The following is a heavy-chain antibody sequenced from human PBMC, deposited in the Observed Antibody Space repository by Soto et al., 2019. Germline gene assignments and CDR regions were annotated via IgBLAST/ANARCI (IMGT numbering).Heavy chain of an antibody. V-gene: IGHV3-30-3*01. CDR1: GFTFSSYA. J-gene: IGHJ4*02. CDR2: ISYDGSNK. D-gene: IGHD3-22*01. CDR3: ARDRVMIVVVPGPGYFDY. Sequence: QVQLVESGGGVVQPGRSLRLSCAASGFTFSSYAMHWVRQAPGKGLEWVAVISYDGSNKYYADSVKGRFTISRDNSKNTLYLQMNSLRAEDTAVYYCARDRVMIVVVPGPGYFDYWGQGTLVPVSS.